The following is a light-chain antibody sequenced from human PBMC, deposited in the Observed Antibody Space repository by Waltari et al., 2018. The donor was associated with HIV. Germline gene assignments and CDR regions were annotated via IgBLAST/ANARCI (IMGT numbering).Light chain of an antibody. CDR1: RSNIGNND. V-gene: IGLV1-47*01. CDR2: RNN. CDR3: DAWDNSLSGRV. Sequence: QSVLTQPPSASGTPGQRVTISCSGSRSNIGNNDVYWFQHLPGTAPKLLIYRNNQRPSGVPDRFTGPKSGTSASRAISGLRSEDEADYYCDAWDNSLSGRVFGGGTKLTVL. J-gene: IGLJ3*02.